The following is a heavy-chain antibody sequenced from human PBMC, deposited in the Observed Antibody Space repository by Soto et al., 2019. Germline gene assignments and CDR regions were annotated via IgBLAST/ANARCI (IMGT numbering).Heavy chain of an antibody. J-gene: IGHJ6*02. V-gene: IGHV4-34*01. CDR1: GGSFSGYY. CDR2: INHSGST. Sequence: QVQLQQWGAGLLKPSETLSLTCAVYGGSFSGYYWSWIRQPPGKGLEWFGEINHSGSTNYNPSLKSRVTISVDTSKNQFSLKLSSVTAADTAVYYCARDTPSAANYYYYGMDVWGQGTTVTVSS. D-gene: IGHD2-2*01. CDR3: ARDTPSAANYYYYGMDV.